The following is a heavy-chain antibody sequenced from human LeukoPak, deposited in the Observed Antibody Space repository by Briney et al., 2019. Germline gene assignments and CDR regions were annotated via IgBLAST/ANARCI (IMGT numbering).Heavy chain of an antibody. D-gene: IGHD6-19*01. CDR1: GGSISSYY. CDR3: AREANSSGRRYFDL. Sequence: SETLSLTCTVSGGSISSYYWSWIRQPAGKGLEWIGRIYTSGSTNYNPSLKSRVTMSVDTSKNQFSLKLSSVTAADTAVYYCAREANSSGRRYFDLWGRGTLVTVSS. V-gene: IGHV4-4*07. CDR2: IYTSGST. J-gene: IGHJ2*01.